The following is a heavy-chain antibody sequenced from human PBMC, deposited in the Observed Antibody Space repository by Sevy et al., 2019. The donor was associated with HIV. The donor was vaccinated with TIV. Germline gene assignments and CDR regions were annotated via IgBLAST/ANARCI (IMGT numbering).Heavy chain of an antibody. Sequence: SETLSLSCTVSGGSISSGDYYWAWIRQSPGKGLEWIGYIHYSGHSYHNPSLKSRVLLVVDTSRHRFSLRLMSMTVADTAGYYCVRGVGCPGVRPTFGGVKYAFDIWGQGTKVTVSS. CDR2: IHYSGHS. J-gene: IGHJ3*02. D-gene: IGHD3-16*01. V-gene: IGHV4-30-4*08. CDR3: VRGVGCPGVRPTFGGVKYAFDI. CDR1: GGSISSGDYY.